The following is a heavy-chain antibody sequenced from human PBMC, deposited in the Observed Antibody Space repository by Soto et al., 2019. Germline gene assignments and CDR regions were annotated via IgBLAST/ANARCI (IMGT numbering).Heavy chain of an antibody. CDR2: IIPIFGTA. V-gene: IGHV1-69*01. CDR3: AGVSRLGEDTDY. Sequence: QVQLVQSGAEVKKPGSSVKVSCKASGGAFSSYAISWVRQAPGQGLEWMGGIIPIFGTANYAQKFQGGVTITADESTSTAYMELSSLRSEDTAVYYCAGVSRLGEDTDYWGQGTLVTVSS. D-gene: IGHD3-16*01. J-gene: IGHJ4*02. CDR1: GGAFSSYA.